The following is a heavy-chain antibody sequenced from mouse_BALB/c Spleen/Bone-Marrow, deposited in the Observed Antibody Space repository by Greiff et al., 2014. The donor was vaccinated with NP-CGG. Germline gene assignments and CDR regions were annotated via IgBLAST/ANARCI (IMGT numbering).Heavy chain of an antibody. V-gene: IGHV1-9*01. J-gene: IGHJ2*01. CDR1: GYTFSSHW. D-gene: IGHD2-3*01. CDR2: ILPGSGST. CDR3: ARLDGYFDY. Sequence: LVESGAELMKPGASVKISCKATGYTFSSHWIEWVKQRPGHGLEWIGEILPGSGSTNYNEKFKGKATFTADTSSNTAYMQLSSLTSEDSAVYYCARLDGYFDYWGQGTTLTVSS.